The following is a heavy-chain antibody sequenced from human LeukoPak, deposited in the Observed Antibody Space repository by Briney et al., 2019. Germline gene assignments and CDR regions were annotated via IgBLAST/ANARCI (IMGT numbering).Heavy chain of an antibody. Sequence: PGGSLRLSCAASGFTVSNYWMHWVRQAPGKGLVWVSRINSDGSSTNYADSVKGRFTISRDNAKNTLYLQMNSLRAEDTAVYYCARDPHGYWWFDPWGQGTLVTVSS. V-gene: IGHV3-74*01. D-gene: IGHD5-18*01. CDR1: GFTVSNYW. CDR2: INSDGSST. J-gene: IGHJ5*02. CDR3: ARDPHGYWWFDP.